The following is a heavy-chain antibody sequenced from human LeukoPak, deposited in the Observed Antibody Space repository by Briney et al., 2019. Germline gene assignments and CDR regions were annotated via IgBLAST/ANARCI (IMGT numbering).Heavy chain of an antibody. CDR2: IIPIFGTA. CDR1: GGTFSSYA. D-gene: IGHD4-11*01. CDR3: ARAGGLDYSNYESGPSEYYYYMDV. Sequence: SVKVSCKASGGTFSSYAISWVRQAPGQGLEWMGGIIPIFGTANYAQKFQGRVTITTDESTSAAYMELSSLRSEDTAVYYCARAGGLDYSNYESGPSEYYYYMDVWGKGTTVTVSS. V-gene: IGHV1-69*05. J-gene: IGHJ6*03.